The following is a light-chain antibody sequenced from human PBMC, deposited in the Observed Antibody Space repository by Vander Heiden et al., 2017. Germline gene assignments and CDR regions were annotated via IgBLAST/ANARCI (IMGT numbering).Light chain of an antibody. CDR3: QAWDVSTVV. CDR2: EDD. J-gene: IGLJ2*01. V-gene: IGLV3-1*01. Sequence: LTKPPSVSVAPGQTVSLTCSGDKLGDKYACWYQQKPGQSPVMVMYEDDKRPSVIPERFSGSSSGNTATLTISGTQAVDEADYYCQAWDVSTVVFGGGTKLTVL. CDR1: KLGDKY.